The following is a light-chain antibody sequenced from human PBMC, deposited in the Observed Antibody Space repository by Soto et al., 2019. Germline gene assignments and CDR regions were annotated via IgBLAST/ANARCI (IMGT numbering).Light chain of an antibody. CDR1: QSINIY. CDR2: GAS. J-gene: IGKJ1*01. CDR3: QQSYETLWT. Sequence: DIQMTQSPSSLSASVGDGVTITCRASQSINIYLNWYQQKPGKAPKLLIFGASSLQSGVPSRFSGWGSGTDFTLTISSLQPEDVGTYYCQQSYETLWTFGQGTKVDIK. V-gene: IGKV1-39*01.